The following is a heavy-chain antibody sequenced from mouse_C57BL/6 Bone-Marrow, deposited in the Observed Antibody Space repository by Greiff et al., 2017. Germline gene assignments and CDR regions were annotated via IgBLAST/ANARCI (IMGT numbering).Heavy chain of an antibody. J-gene: IGHJ3*01. CDR3: ARDHYGNFAY. Sequence: EVKVVESGGGLVQSGRSLRLSCATSGFTFSDFYMEWVRQAPGKGLEWIAASRNKANDYTTEYSASVKGRFIVSRDTSQSILYLQMNALRAEDTAIYYCARDHYGNFAYWGQGTLVTVSA. D-gene: IGHD2-1*01. V-gene: IGHV7-1*01. CDR1: GFTFSDFY. CDR2: SRNKANDYTT.